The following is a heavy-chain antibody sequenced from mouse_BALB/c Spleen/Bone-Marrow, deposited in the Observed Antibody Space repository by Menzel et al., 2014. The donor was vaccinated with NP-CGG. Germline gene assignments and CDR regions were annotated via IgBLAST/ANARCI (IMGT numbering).Heavy chain of an antibody. J-gene: IGHJ3*01. CDR1: DYTFSSYW. V-gene: IGHV1-9*01. CDR3: ARVLYYGNYDSFAY. CDR2: ILPGSGTS. Sequence: QVQLKESGAELMKPGASVKISCKATDYTFSSYWIEWVKLRPGHGLEWIGEILPGSGTSNYNMKFKGKATFTADTSSNTAYMQPSSLTSGDSAVYYCARVLYYGNYDSFAYWGQGTLVTVSA. D-gene: IGHD2-1*01.